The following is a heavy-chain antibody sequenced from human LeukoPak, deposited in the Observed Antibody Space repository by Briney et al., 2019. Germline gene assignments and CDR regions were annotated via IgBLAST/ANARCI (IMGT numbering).Heavy chain of an antibody. V-gene: IGHV4-34*01. J-gene: IGHJ4*02. CDR1: GGSFSGYY. CDR3: ARIRMGDYDILTGYYALYYFDY. CDR2: INHSGST. D-gene: IGHD3-9*01. Sequence: PSETLSLTCAVYGGSFSGYYWSWIRQPPGKGLEWIGEINHSGSTNYNPSLKSRVTISVDTSKNQFSLKLSSVTAADTVVYYCARIRMGDYDILTGYYALYYFDYWGQGTLVTVSS.